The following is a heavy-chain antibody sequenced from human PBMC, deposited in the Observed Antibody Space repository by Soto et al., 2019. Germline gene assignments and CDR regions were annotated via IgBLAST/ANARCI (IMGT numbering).Heavy chain of an antibody. CDR2: VSANGQGI. J-gene: IGHJ4*02. CDR3: AKDRHYPRDYFHY. CDR1: GFTFSSYA. V-gene: IGHV3-23*01. D-gene: IGHD3-10*01. Sequence: LSLSCAASGFTFSSYAMHWVRQAPGKGLEWVSAVSANGQGIYYADSVRGRFTISRDNSKNTVFLHMDSLSAEDTAVYYCAKDRHYPRDYFHYWGQGTLVTVSS.